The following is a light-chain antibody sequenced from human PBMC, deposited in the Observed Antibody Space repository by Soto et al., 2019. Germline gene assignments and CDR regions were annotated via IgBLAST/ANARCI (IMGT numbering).Light chain of an antibody. CDR3: QQYYTTPAIT. CDR1: LSCSPSSNNLNY. V-gene: IGKV4-1*01. CDR2: WAS. J-gene: IGKJ5*01. Sequence: DIVMTLSPDSLVVSMWPTDPVDCDSGLSCSPSSNNLNYLAWYQQKPGQPPKLLIYWASTRESGVPDRFSGSGSGTDFTLTIRSLQAEDVAVYYCQQYYTTPAITCGQGEQREIK.